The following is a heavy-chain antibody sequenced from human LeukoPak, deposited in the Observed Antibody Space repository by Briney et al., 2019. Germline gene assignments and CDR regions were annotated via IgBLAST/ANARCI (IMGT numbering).Heavy chain of an antibody. D-gene: IGHD3-9*01. Sequence: GGSLRLSCAASGFTVSSNYMSWVRQAPGKGLEGVSVIYSGGSTYYADSVKGRFTISRHNSKNTLYLQMNSLRAEDTAVYYCARSNFDWQLAYGMDVWGQGTTVTVSS. CDR1: GFTVSSNY. CDR3: ARSNFDWQLAYGMDV. V-gene: IGHV3-53*04. CDR2: IYSGGST. J-gene: IGHJ6*02.